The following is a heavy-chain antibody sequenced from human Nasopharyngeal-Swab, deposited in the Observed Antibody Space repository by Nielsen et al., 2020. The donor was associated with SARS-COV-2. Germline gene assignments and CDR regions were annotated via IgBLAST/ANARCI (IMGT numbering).Heavy chain of an antibody. Sequence: GESLKISCAASGFTFSSYAMHWVRQAPGKGLEWVAVISYDGSNKYYADSVKGRFTISRDNSKNTLYLQMNSLRAEDTAVYYCSRDPRPLDFWGQGTLVTVSS. J-gene: IGHJ4*02. CDR3: SRDPRPLDF. CDR1: GFTFSSYA. CDR2: ISYDGSNK. V-gene: IGHV3-30-3*01.